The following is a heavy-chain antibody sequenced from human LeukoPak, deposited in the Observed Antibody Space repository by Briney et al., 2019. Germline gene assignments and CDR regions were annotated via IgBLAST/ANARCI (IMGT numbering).Heavy chain of an antibody. Sequence: PGRSLRLSCAASGFAFSSYGMHWVRQAPGKGLEWVAVISYDGSNKYYADSVKGRFTISRDNSRNTVYLQMNSLRAEDTAVYSCAKGRRYCSGGSCYYFDYWGQGTLVTVSS. J-gene: IGHJ4*02. CDR1: GFAFSSYG. CDR2: ISYDGSNK. CDR3: AKGRRYCSGGSCYYFDY. D-gene: IGHD2-15*01. V-gene: IGHV3-30*18.